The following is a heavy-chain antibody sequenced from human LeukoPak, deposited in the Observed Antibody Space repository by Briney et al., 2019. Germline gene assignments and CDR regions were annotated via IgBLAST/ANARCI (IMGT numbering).Heavy chain of an antibody. J-gene: IGHJ4*02. D-gene: IGHD3-10*01. CDR2: ISWNSGSI. Sequence: GGSLRLSCAASGFTFDDYAMHWVRQAPGKGLEWVSGISWNSGSIGYADSVKGRFTISRDNAKNSLYLQMNSLRAEDTALYYCAKARLYYYGSGSYYALDYWGQGTLVTVSS. V-gene: IGHV3-9*01. CDR1: GFTFDDYA. CDR3: AKARLYYYGSGSYYALDY.